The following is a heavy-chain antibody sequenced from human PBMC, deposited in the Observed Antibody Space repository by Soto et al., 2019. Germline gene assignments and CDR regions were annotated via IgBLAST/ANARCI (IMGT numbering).Heavy chain of an antibody. Sequence: QVQLQESGPGLVKPSQTLSLTCTVSGDSISSGGYSWSWIRQQPGKGLEWIGYIYYSGTTYYNPSVESRVSISADTSENQFSLKVKSVTVADTAVYYCASTYYTGDSGPYDYWGQGTLVTVSS. CDR3: ASTYYTGDSGPYDY. CDR2: IYYSGTT. CDR1: GDSISSGGYS. V-gene: IGHV4-31*03. J-gene: IGHJ4*02. D-gene: IGHD1-26*01.